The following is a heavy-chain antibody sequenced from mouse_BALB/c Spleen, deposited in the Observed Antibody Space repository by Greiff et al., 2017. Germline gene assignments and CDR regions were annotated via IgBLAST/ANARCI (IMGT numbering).Heavy chain of an antibody. V-gene: IGHV1-14*01. CDR2: INPYNDGT. CDR3: AREDYYGSSYKDY. J-gene: IGHJ2*01. CDR1: GYTFTSYV. D-gene: IGHD1-1*01. Sequence: EVQLQESGPELVKPGASVKMSCKASGYTFTSYVMHWVKQKPGQGLEWIGYINPYNDGTKYNEKFKGKATLTSDKSSSTAYMELSSLTSEDSAVYYCAREDYYGSSYKDYWGQGTTLTVSS.